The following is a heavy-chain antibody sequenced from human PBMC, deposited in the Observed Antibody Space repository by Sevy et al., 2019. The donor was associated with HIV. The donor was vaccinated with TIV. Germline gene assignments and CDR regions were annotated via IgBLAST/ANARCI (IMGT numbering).Heavy chain of an antibody. J-gene: IGHJ4*02. V-gene: IGHV4-59*08. CDR1: GGSITSLY. D-gene: IGHD1-26*01. CDR3: AGENAWGRGYS. Sequence: SGTLSLTCTVSGGSITSLYWNWIRQPPGKGLEWIANIYYNGHINYNPSLKSRVTLSLVTSKNQFSLRLSSVTAADTAMYYCAGENAWGRGYSWGQGTLVTVSS. CDR2: IYYNGHI.